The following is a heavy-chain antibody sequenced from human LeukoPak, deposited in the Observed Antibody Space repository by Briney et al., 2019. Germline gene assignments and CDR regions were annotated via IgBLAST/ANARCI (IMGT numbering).Heavy chain of an antibody. D-gene: IGHD3-10*01. Sequence: GGPLRLSCVVSGFTFSNYWMSWVRQAPGKGLEWVANIKQDGSEKHYVDSVKGRFTISRDNAKNSLYLQMNSLGAEDTAVYYCARDNYYGSGSFYKRAYYFDYWGQGTLVTVSS. V-gene: IGHV3-7*01. J-gene: IGHJ4*02. CDR2: IKQDGSEK. CDR3: ARDNYYGSGSFYKRAYYFDY. CDR1: GFTFSNYW.